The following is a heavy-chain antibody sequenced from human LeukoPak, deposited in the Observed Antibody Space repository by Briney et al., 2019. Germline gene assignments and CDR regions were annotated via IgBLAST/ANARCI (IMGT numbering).Heavy chain of an antibody. CDR3: ARDKAYGSGSYYNCAFDI. J-gene: IGHJ3*02. V-gene: IGHV1-69*04. Sequence: SVKVSCKASGGTFSSYAISWVRQAPGQGLEWMGRIIPILAIANYAQKFQGRVTITADKSTSTAYMELSSLRSEDTAVYYCARDKAYGSGSYYNCAFDIWGQGTMVTVSS. CDR2: IIPILAIA. CDR1: GGTFSSYA. D-gene: IGHD3-10*01.